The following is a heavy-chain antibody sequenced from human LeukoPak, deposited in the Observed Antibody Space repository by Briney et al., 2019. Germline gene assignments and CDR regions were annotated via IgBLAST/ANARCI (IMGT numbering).Heavy chain of an antibody. CDR1: GFTFSSYW. CDR2: INRDGTEK. J-gene: IGHJ4*02. Sequence: GGSLRLSCAASGFTFSSYWMSWVRQAPGKGLEWVANINRDGTEKYYVDSVKGRFTISRDNAGNSLYLQMNSLRAEDTAVYYCARGATTNQTTVTTGGFDYWGQGTLVTVSS. CDR3: ARGATTNQTTVTTGGFDY. V-gene: IGHV3-7*04. D-gene: IGHD4-17*01.